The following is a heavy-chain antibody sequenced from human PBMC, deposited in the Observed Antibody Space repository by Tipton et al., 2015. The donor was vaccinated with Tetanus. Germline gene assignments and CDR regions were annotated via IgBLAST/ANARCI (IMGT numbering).Heavy chain of an antibody. Sequence: TLSLTCTVSGASISSGGYFWNWIRHHPGKGLEWIGYIYYSGSTYYNPSLKGRVAISVDTPKNQFFLKVNSGTAADTAVYYCARTWGVWVTSIDAFDIWGQGTKVAVSS. J-gene: IGHJ3*02. D-gene: IGHD3-16*01. CDR3: ARTWGVWVTSIDAFDI. CDR1: GASISSGGYF. CDR2: IYYSGST. V-gene: IGHV4-31*03.